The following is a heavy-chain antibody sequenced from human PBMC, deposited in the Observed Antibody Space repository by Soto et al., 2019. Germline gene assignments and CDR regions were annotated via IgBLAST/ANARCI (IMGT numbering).Heavy chain of an antibody. Sequence: QLQLQESGSGLVNRSQTLSLTCAVSGDSISSGGYAWTWIRQSPGKGLEWIGYVYLTGVTYYNPSLKGRVTISVDKSKSQFSLMLSSVTAADTAVYYCARGHYGGHAMDVWGQGTTVIVSS. V-gene: IGHV4-30-2*06. CDR3: ARGHYGGHAMDV. CDR1: GDSISSGGYA. CDR2: VYLTGVT. J-gene: IGHJ6*02. D-gene: IGHD4-17*01.